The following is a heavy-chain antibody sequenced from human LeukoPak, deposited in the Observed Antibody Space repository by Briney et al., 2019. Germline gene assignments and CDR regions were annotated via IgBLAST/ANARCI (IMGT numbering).Heavy chain of an antibody. CDR3: ATARVYCSSTSYPDWFDP. Sequence: TPSETLSLTCAVYGGFFSNYYWSWIRQAPGKGLEWIGEISRTGRTNYHSSLKSRVTISIDTSKNQFSLKLSSVTAADLAVYYCATARVYCSSTSYPDWFDPWGQGTLVTVSS. D-gene: IGHD2-2*01. V-gene: IGHV4-34*01. J-gene: IGHJ5*02. CDR2: ISRTGRT. CDR1: GGFFSNYY.